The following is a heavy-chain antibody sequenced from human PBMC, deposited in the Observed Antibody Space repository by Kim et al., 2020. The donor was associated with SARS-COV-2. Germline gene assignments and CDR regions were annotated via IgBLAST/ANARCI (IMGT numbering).Heavy chain of an antibody. V-gene: IGHV3-48*02. D-gene: IGHD2-2*01. CDR3: ARGSSSSYYFDY. J-gene: IGHJ4*02. CDR1: GFSFSGDG. CDR2: ISGSENTI. Sequence: GGSLRLSCETSGFSFSGDGMNWVRQAPGKGLERISYISGSENTIYYADSVRGRGTISRANSKNLLYLQMKLLTDEDTAVYYCARGSSSSYYFDYWGQGTL.